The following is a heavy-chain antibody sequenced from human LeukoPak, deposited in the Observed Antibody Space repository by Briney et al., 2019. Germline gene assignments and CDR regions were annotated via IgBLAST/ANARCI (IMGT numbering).Heavy chain of an antibody. CDR2: IYYSGST. Sequence: KPSETLSLTCTVSGGSISSSSYYWGWIRQPPGKGLEWIGSIYYSGSTYYNPSLKSRVTISVDTSKNQFSLKLSSVTAADTAVYYCAREGLVEMATIILDYWGQGTLVTVSS. CDR1: GGSISSSSYY. V-gene: IGHV4-39*07. CDR3: AREGLVEMATIILDY. D-gene: IGHD5-24*01. J-gene: IGHJ4*02.